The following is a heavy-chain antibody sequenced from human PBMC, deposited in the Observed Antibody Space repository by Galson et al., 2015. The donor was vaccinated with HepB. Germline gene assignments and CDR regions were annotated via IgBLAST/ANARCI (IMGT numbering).Heavy chain of an antibody. V-gene: IGHV3-23*01. CDR1: GFTFGDYA. J-gene: IGHJ4*02. CDR3: AKSDFGESLYYCDF. Sequence: SLRLSCAASGFTFGDYAMTWVRQAPGKGLEWVSGISGSAYSTYYADSVKGWFTISRDNSKNTLYLQLNSLRAEDTAVYYCAKSDFGESLYYCDFWGQGSLVTVSA. CDR2: ISGSAYST. D-gene: IGHD3-10*01.